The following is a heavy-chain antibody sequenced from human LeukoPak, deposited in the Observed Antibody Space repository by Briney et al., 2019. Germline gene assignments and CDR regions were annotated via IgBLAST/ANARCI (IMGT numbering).Heavy chain of an antibody. D-gene: IGHD1-26*01. CDR2: INQDGSVK. CDR3: ARGAPYRDSDDY. CDR1: GFTFRNYW. Sequence: GGSLRLSCAASGFTFRNYWMSWVRQAPGKGLEWVANINQDGSVKYHVDSVKGRFTIARDNAKNSLYLQMNSLRPEDTAVYYCARGAPYRDSDDYWGQGTLVTVS. V-gene: IGHV3-7*05. J-gene: IGHJ4*02.